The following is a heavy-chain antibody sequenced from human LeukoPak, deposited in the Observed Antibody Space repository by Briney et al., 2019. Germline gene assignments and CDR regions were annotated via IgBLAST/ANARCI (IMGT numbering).Heavy chain of an antibody. V-gene: IGHV4-59*01. D-gene: IGHD2-15*01. CDR1: GGSISSYY. Sequence: PSETLSLTCTVSGGSISSYYWSWIRQPPGKGLEWIGYINYGENTNYNPSLKSRVTMSVDTSMNQFSLKPSSVTAADTAVYYCARVGGSNYYYYGMDVWGQGTTVTVSS. CDR3: ARVGGSNYYYYGMDV. J-gene: IGHJ6*02. CDR2: INYGENT.